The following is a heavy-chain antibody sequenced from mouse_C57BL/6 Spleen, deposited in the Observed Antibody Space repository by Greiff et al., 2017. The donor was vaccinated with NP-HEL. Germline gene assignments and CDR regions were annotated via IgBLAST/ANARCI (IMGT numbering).Heavy chain of an antibody. V-gene: IGHV3-6*01. Sequence: EVKLQESGPGLVKPSQSLSLTCSVTGYSITSGYYWNWIRQFPGNKLEWMGYISYDGSNNYNPSLKNRITITRDTSKNQFFLKLNSVTTEDTATYYCAREDGSSLFDYWGQGTTLTVSS. CDR3: AREDGSSLFDY. D-gene: IGHD1-1*01. J-gene: IGHJ2*01. CDR1: GYSITSGYY. CDR2: ISYDGSN.